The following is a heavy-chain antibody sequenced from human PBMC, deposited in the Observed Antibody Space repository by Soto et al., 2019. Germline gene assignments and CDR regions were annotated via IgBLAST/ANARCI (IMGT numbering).Heavy chain of an antibody. Sequence: SGPTLVNPTQTVTLTCTFSGFSLSTSGVGVGWIRQPPGKALEWLALIYWNDDKRYSPSLKSRLTITKDTSKNQVVLTMTNMDPVDTATYYCAHSRVYYYDSSGYYAIPDFWGQGTLVTVSS. CDR3: AHSRVYYYDSSGYYAIPDF. J-gene: IGHJ4*02. V-gene: IGHV2-5*01. CDR2: IYWNDDK. D-gene: IGHD3-22*01. CDR1: GFSLSTSGVG.